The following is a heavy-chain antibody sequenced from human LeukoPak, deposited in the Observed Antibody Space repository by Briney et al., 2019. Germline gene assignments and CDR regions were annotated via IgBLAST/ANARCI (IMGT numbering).Heavy chain of an antibody. CDR2: IYRSWST. V-gene: IGHV4-4*02. CDR3: ARVQYGSLDF. CDR1: GGSISSSNW. D-gene: IGHD5-24*01. Sequence: SGTLSLTCAVSGGSISSSNWWTWVRQPPGKGLEWIGEIYRSWSTNYNSSLKSRVTISVDKSKNQFSLKLISVTAADTAVYYCARVQYGSLDFWGQGTLVTVSS. J-gene: IGHJ4*02.